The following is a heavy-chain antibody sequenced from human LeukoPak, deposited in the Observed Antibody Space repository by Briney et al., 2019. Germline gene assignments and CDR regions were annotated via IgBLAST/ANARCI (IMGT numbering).Heavy chain of an antibody. CDR3: ARGRGWNYYGSGSRPEGFDY. CDR2: ISSSSSYI. V-gene: IGHV3-21*01. CDR1: GFTFSCYS. D-gene: IGHD3-10*01. Sequence: GGSLRLSCAASGFTFSCYSMNWVRQAPGKGLEWVSSISSSSSYIYYADSVKGRFTISRDNAKNSLYLQMNSLRAEDTAVYYCARGRGWNYYGSGSRPEGFDYWGQGTLVTVSS. J-gene: IGHJ4*02.